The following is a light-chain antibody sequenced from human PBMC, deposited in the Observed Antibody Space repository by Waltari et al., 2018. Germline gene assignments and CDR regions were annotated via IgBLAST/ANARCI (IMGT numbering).Light chain of an antibody. Sequence: IQMTQSPSALSASVGDRVTISCRASQNIYSNLAWYQQKPGKAPKLLFYAASSLQSGIPSRFSGSGSGTDFTLTISSLQPEDSAAYYCQHYYDNPLTFGGGTKVEIK. CDR1: QNIYSN. CDR3: QHYYDNPLT. V-gene: IGKV1-6*01. J-gene: IGKJ4*01. CDR2: AAS.